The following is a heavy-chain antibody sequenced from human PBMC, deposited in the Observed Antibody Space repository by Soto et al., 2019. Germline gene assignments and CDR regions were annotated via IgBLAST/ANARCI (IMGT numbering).Heavy chain of an antibody. V-gene: IGHV4-4*07. CDR1: GGSISSFY. CDR3: ARGSSRWDY. D-gene: IGHD6-13*01. CDR2: IYSGERN. Sequence: SETLSLTCTVSGGSISSFYWSWIRQPAGKGLEWIGRIYSGERNNYNPSLKSRVTMSVDTSKNQFSLRLSSVTAADTAMYYCARGSSRWDYWGQGTLVTVSS. J-gene: IGHJ4*02.